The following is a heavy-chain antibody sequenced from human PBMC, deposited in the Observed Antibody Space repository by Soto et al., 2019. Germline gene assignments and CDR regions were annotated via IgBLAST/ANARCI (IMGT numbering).Heavy chain of an antibody. CDR2: IYYSGST. CDR1: GGSISSSSYY. J-gene: IGHJ4*01. Sequence: KTSETLSLTCTVSGGSISSSSYYWGWIRQPPGKGLEWIGSIYYSGSTYYNPSLKSRVTISVGTSKNQFSLKLSSVTAADTAVYYCASKGKNYYDSSGYSHWGQGTLVTVSS. D-gene: IGHD3-22*01. CDR3: ASKGKNYYDSSGYSH. V-gene: IGHV4-39*01.